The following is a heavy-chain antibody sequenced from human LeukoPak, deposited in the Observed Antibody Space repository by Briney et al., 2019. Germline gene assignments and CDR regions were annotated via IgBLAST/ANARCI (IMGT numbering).Heavy chain of an antibody. CDR2: IIPIFGTA. J-gene: IGHJ4*02. V-gene: IGHV1-69*13. Sequence: SVKVSCKAPGGTFSSYAISWVRQAPGQGLEWMGGIIPIFGTANYAQKFQGRVTITADESTSTAYVELSSLRSEGTAVYYCARALAYCGGDCHWQAIDYWGQGTLVTVSS. CDR1: GGTFSSYA. D-gene: IGHD2-21*02. CDR3: ARALAYCGGDCHWQAIDY.